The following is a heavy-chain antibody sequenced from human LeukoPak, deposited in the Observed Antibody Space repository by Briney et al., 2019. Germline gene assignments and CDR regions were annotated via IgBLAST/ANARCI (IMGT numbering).Heavy chain of an antibody. Sequence: GGSLRLSCAASGFTFSNYSMNWVRQAPGKGLEWVSSISSSSSYIYYADSVKGRFTISRDNAKNSLYLQMNSLRAEDTAVYYCARGRQLAGPAPWGQGTLVTVSS. CDR3: ARGRQLAGPAP. J-gene: IGHJ5*02. CDR1: GFTFSNYS. D-gene: IGHD6-6*01. CDR2: ISSSSSYI. V-gene: IGHV3-21*01.